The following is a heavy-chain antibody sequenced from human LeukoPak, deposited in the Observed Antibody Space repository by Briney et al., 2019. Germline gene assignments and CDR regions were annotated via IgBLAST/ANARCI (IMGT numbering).Heavy chain of an antibody. Sequence: PGGSLRLSCAASGFTFSNYEMNWVRQAPGKGLEWVSYISGRGGTMNYADSVKGRFTISRDNAKNSLYLQMNSLRAEDTAVYYCARETGYNLNDWGQGTRVTVSS. CDR1: GFTFSNYE. CDR2: ISGRGGTM. CDR3: ARETGYNLND. J-gene: IGHJ4*02. D-gene: IGHD5-24*01. V-gene: IGHV3-48*03.